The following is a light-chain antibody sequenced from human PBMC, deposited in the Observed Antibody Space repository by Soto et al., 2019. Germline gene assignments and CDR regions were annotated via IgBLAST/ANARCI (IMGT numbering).Light chain of an antibody. V-gene: IGLV2-14*01. CDR2: DVN. CDR3: NSYTSSSTLVV. Sequence: QSALTQPASVSGSPGQSITISCTGTSSDVGAYNYVSWYQQHPGKAPKLMIYDVNNRPSGVSNRFSGSKSGNTASLTISGLQAEDEADYYCNSYTSSSTLVVFGGGTKVTVL. CDR1: SSDVGAYNY. J-gene: IGLJ2*01.